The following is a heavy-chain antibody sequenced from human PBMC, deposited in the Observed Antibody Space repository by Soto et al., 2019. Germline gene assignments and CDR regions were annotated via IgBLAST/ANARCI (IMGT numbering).Heavy chain of an antibody. Sequence: GGSLRLSCAPSGFTFSSFAMNWVRQAAGRGLEWVAGISGSGSHAYYADSVRGRFSISRDNSKNTLYLQMNSLRVEDTAVYYCAKNAVLRFLEWLSNNWFDPWGQGTLVTVSS. J-gene: IGHJ5*02. CDR2: ISGSGSHA. V-gene: IGHV3-23*01. CDR1: GFTFSSFA. D-gene: IGHD3-3*01. CDR3: AKNAVLRFLEWLSNNWFDP.